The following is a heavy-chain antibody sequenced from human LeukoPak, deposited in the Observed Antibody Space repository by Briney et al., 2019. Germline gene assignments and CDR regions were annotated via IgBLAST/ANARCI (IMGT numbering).Heavy chain of an antibody. CDR2: ISTRNNTM. D-gene: IGHD1-14*01. V-gene: IGHV3-48*04. CDR1: GFTFTYYS. J-gene: IGHJ4*02. Sequence: GGSLRLSCAASGFTFTYYSMNWVRQAPGKGLEWVSYISTRNNTMYYADSVKGRFTISRDNAKNSLNLQMNSLRTEDTAIYYCARGGVRRGYYDYWGQGTLVTVSS. CDR3: ARGGVRRGYYDY.